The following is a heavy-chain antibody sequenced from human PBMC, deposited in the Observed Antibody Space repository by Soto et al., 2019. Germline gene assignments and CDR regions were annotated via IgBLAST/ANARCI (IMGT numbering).Heavy chain of an antibody. D-gene: IGHD3-22*01. J-gene: IGHJ4*02. CDR1: GGSIISGGYY. Sequence: PSETLSLTCTVSGGSIISGGYYLICIRQHPGSGLEWIGYIYYSGSTYYNPSLKSRVTISVDTSKNQFSLKLSSVTAADTAVYYCARDRPHLDSSGYYYYFDYWGQGTLVTVSS. V-gene: IGHV4-31*03. CDR2: IYYSGST. CDR3: ARDRPHLDSSGYYYYFDY.